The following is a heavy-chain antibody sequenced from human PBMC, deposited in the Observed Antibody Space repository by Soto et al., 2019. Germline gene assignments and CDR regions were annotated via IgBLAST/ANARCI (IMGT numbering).Heavy chain of an antibody. J-gene: IGHJ6*02. CDR3: ARALYGSGVLDV. V-gene: IGHV4-59*02. CDR2: IYYSGST. CDR1: GGSVTSYH. D-gene: IGHD3-10*01. Sequence: PSETLSLTCTVSGGSVTSYHWSCIRQPPGKALEWIGTIYYSGSTNYNPSLKSRVTISVDTSKNQFSLKLGSVTAADTAVYFCARALYGSGVLDVWGQGTTVTVSS.